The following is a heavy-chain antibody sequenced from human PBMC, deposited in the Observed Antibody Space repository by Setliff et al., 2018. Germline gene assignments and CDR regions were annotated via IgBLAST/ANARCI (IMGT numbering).Heavy chain of an antibody. CDR3: ARLPNYVWGSPVDY. CDR1: GASITNINYY. CDR2: IFYSGRT. V-gene: IGHV4-39*01. D-gene: IGHD3-16*01. J-gene: IGHJ4*02. Sequence: SETLSLPCTVSGASITNINYYWGLIRQPPGKGLEWIGSIFYSGRTFYNPSLKSRVTISVDTSKNQFSLTLSSVTAADTAVYYCARLPNYVWGSPVDYWGQGTLVTV.